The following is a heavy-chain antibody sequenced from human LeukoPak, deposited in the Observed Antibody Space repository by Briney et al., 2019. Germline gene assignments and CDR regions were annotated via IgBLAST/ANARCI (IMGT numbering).Heavy chain of an antibody. CDR3: ARDQTYYDFWSGYTRNGMDV. Sequence: SETLSLTCAVYGGSFSGYYWSWIRQPPGKGLEWIGEINHSGSTNYNPSLKSRVTISVDTSKNQFSLKLSSVTAADTAVYYCARDQTYYDFWSGYTRNGMDVWGQGTTVTVSS. V-gene: IGHV4-34*01. D-gene: IGHD3-3*01. CDR1: GGSFSGYY. J-gene: IGHJ6*02. CDR2: INHSGST.